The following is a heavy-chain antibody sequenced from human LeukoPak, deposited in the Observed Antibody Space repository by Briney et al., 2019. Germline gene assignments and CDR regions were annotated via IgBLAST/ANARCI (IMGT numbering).Heavy chain of an antibody. CDR1: GFTFSSYA. CDR3: AKVGHYYDSSGYLYYFDY. V-gene: IGHV3-23*01. D-gene: IGHD3-22*01. CDR2: ISGSGGST. Sequence: GGSLRLSCAASGFTFSSYAMSWVRQAPGKGLEWASAISGSGGSTYYADSVKGRFTISRDNSKNTLYLQMNSLRAEDTAVYYCAKVGHYYDSSGYLYYFDYWGQGTLVTVSS. J-gene: IGHJ4*02.